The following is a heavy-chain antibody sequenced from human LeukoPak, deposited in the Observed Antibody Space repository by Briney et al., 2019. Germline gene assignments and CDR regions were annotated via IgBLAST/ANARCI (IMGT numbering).Heavy chain of an antibody. CDR3: ARDLGEIAAAGTRGDY. J-gene: IGHJ4*02. CDR1: GFTFSDYY. CDR2: ISSSSSYT. Sequence: PGGSLRLSCAASGFTFSDYYMSWIRQAPGKGLEWVSYISSSSSYTNYADSVKGRFTISRDNAKNSLYLQMNSLRAEDAAVYYCARDLGEIAAAGTRGDYWGQGTLVTVSS. D-gene: IGHD6-13*01. V-gene: IGHV3-11*06.